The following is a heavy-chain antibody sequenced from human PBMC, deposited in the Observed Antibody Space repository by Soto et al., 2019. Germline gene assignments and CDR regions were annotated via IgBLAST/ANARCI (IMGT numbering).Heavy chain of an antibody. CDR2: ISSSSSYI. J-gene: IGHJ4*02. CDR3: ARVMGGSGSYLQTFDY. V-gene: IGHV3-21*03. D-gene: IGHD3-10*01. CDR1: GFTFSSYS. Sequence: GGSLRLSCAASGFTFSSYSMNWVRQAPGKGLEWVSSISSSSSYIYYADSVKGRFTISRDNAKSSLYLQMNSLRAEDTAVYYCARVMGGSGSYLQTFDYWGQGTLVTVSS.